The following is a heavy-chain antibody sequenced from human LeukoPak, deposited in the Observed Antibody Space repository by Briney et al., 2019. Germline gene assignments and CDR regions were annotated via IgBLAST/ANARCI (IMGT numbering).Heavy chain of an antibody. J-gene: IGHJ6*02. V-gene: IGHV3-30*18. D-gene: IGHD6-19*01. CDR1: GFTFSSYG. Sequence: PGGSLRLSCAASGFTFSSYGMHWVRQAPGKGLEWVAVISYDGSNKYYADSVKGRFTISRDSSKNTLYLQMNSLRAEDTAVYYCAKVRGAVADYYYYGMDVWGQGTTVTVSS. CDR3: AKVRGAVADYYYYGMDV. CDR2: ISYDGSNK.